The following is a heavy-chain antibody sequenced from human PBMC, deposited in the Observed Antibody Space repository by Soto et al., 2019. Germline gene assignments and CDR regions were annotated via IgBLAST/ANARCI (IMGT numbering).Heavy chain of an antibody. D-gene: IGHD2-2*01. Sequence: QVQLVQSGAEVKKPGSSVKVSCKASGGTFSSYAISWVRQAPGQGLEWMGGIIPIFGTANYAQKFQGRVTITADESTSTAYMELSSLRSEDTAVYYCATHHYCISTSCYGLNWFDPWGQGTLVTVSS. V-gene: IGHV1-69*12. J-gene: IGHJ5*02. CDR3: ATHHYCISTSCYGLNWFDP. CDR2: IIPIFGTA. CDR1: GGTFSSYA.